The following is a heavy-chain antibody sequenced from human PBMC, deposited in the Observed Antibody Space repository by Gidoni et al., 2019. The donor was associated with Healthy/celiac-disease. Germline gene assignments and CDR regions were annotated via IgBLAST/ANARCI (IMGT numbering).Heavy chain of an antibody. CDR3: ARDPSEENWFDP. CDR2: INPNSCGT. J-gene: IGHJ5*02. Sequence: QAQLVQSGAEVKKTGASVKVSCKAAGYTFTCYYMHWVRQAPGQGLEWMGWINPNSCGTTYAQKFQGRVTMTRDTSISTAYMELSRLRSDDTAVYYCARDPSEENWFDPWGQGTLVTVSS. CDR1: GYTFTCYY. V-gene: IGHV1-2*02.